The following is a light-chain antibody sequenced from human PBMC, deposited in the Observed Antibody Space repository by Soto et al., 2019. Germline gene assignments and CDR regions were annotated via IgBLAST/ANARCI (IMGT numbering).Light chain of an antibody. CDR1: QSVSSSY. Sequence: EIVLTQSPGTLSLSPGDRVTLSCRASQSVSSSYLAWYQQKPGQAPRLLIYGASSRVTDIPDRFSGSGSGTDFSLNISRLEPEDFAVYYCQQYGNSPMYTFGRGTKLEIK. CDR3: QQYGNSPMYT. CDR2: GAS. V-gene: IGKV3-20*01. J-gene: IGKJ2*01.